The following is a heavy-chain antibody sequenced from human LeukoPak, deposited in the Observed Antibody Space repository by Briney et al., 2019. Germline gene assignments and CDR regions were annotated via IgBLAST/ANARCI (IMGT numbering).Heavy chain of an antibody. CDR3: ARGGAFDI. Sequence: GGSLRLSCAASGFTFSSYAMHWVRQAPGKGLEWVAVISYDGSNKYYADSVKGRFTISRDNSKNTLYLQMNSLRAEDTAVYYCARGGAFDIWGQGTLVTVSS. D-gene: IGHD3-9*01. V-gene: IGHV3-30-3*01. J-gene: IGHJ4*02. CDR2: ISYDGSNK. CDR1: GFTFSSYA.